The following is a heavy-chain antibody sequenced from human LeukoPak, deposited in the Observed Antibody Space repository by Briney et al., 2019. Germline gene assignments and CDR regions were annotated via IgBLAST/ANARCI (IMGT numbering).Heavy chain of an antibody. CDR1: GFTFSSYE. CDR3: ARDQYSGSLDY. Sequence: PGGSLRLSCVASGFTFSSYEMNWVRQAPGKGLEWVSYISGTGYTIYYADSVKGRFTISRDNAKNSLYLQMSSLRAEDTAVYYCARDQYSGSLDYWGQGTLVTVSS. CDR2: ISGTGYTI. J-gene: IGHJ4*02. D-gene: IGHD1-26*01. V-gene: IGHV3-48*03.